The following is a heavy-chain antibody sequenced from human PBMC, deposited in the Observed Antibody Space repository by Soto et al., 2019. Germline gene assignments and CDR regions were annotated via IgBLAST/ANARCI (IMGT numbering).Heavy chain of an antibody. Sequence: GGSLRLSCAASGFTFSDYYMSWIRQAPGKGLEWVSYISSSRSYTNYADSVKGRFTISRDNAKNSLYLQMNSLRAEDTAVYYCARVSPPQDYWGQGTLVTVSS. J-gene: IGHJ4*02. CDR3: ARVSPPQDY. CDR2: ISSSRSYT. CDR1: GFTFSDYY. V-gene: IGHV3-11*05.